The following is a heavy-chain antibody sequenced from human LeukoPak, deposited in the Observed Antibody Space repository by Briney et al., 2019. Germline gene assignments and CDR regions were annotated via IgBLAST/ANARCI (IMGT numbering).Heavy chain of an antibody. Sequence: GGSLRLSCGASGFTFSSYAMHWVRRTPGKGLEWVAVISYDGSNKYYVDSVKGRFTISRDNSKNTLYLQMNNVRAEDTAIYYCARVACSSTSCPDYWGQGTLVTVSS. CDR2: ISYDGSNK. CDR1: GFTFSSYA. D-gene: IGHD2-2*01. J-gene: IGHJ4*02. V-gene: IGHV3-30*04. CDR3: ARVACSSTSCPDY.